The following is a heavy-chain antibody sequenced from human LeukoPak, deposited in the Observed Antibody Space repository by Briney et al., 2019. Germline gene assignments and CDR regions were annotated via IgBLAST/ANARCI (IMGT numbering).Heavy chain of an antibody. CDR3: ARDVRVMAATRSYWYFDL. J-gene: IGHJ2*01. D-gene: IGHD6-13*01. CDR1: GASITSGSYY. CDR2: TYFSGST. Sequence: PSQTLSLTCTVSGASITSGSYYWSWIRQPAGKGLEWIGRTYFSGSTNYNPSLKSRVTISVDTSKNQFSLNLNSVTAADTAVYFCARDVRVMAATRSYWYFDLWGRGTLVTVSS. V-gene: IGHV4-61*02.